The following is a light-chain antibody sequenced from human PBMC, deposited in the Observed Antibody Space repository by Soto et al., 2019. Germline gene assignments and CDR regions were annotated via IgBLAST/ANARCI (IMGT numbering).Light chain of an antibody. CDR3: AAWDDSLSGAV. CDR1: SSNIGSNY. Sequence: QSVLTQPPSASGTPGQRVTISCSGSSSNIGSNYVYWYQQLPGTAPKLLIYTNNQRPSGVPDQFSGSKSGTSASLAISGLRSEDEADYYCAAWDDSLSGAVFGGGTQLTVL. J-gene: IGLJ7*01. V-gene: IGLV1-47*01. CDR2: TNN.